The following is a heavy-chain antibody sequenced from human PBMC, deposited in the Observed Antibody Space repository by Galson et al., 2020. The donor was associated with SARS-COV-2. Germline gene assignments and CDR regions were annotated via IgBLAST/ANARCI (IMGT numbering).Heavy chain of an antibody. D-gene: IGHD3-3*01. CDR2: IYYSGRT. CDR3: AREKRYDFWGGYSRAGGMDV. V-gene: IGHV4-30-4*01. Sequence: ETSETLSLTCTVSGGSISSGDYYWSWIRQPPGKGLEWIGYIYYSGRTYYHPSLKSRVTISVDTSKNQFSLKLSSVTAADTAVYYCAREKRYDFWGGYSRAGGMDVWGQGTTVTVSS. J-gene: IGHJ6*02. CDR1: GGSISSGDYY.